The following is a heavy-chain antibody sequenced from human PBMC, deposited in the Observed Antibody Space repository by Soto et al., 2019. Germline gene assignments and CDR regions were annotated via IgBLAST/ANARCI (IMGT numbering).Heavy chain of an antibody. CDR3: TRPNNSVYYSSEYYFDS. Sequence: RGSLGITCASSVFTFSGSALDWVRHAPGMGPDWLGRIRTKPNNYATSYAASVQGRFTISRDDSHNTAYLQMHSLKTEDTAVYYCTRPNNSVYYSSEYYFDSWGQGTMVTVSS. J-gene: IGHJ4*02. CDR1: VFTFSGSA. V-gene: IGHV3-73*01. CDR2: IRTKPNNYAT. D-gene: IGHD3-22*01.